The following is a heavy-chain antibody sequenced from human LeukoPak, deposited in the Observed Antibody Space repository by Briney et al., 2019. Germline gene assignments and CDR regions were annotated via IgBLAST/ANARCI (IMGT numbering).Heavy chain of an antibody. CDR2: IFGSGSST. CDR1: GFTFRSYA. J-gene: IGHJ4*02. Sequence: GGSLRLSCVASGFTFRSYAMSWVRQAPGKGLEWVSGIFGSGSSTFYADSVKGRFTISRDNSRNTLYLQMTSLRPEDTALYYCAKEWYVGSPPDYWGQGTQVTVSS. D-gene: IGHD3-10*01. CDR3: AKEWYVGSPPDY. V-gene: IGHV3-23*01.